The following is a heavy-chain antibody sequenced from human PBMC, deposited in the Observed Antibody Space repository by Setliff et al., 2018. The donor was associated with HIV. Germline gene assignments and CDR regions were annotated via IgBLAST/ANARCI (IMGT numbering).Heavy chain of an antibody. CDR1: GYTFTSYG. CDR2: IIPIFDTG. D-gene: IGHD1-1*01. CDR3: ARGHGGTHRAYYYYYMDV. J-gene: IGHJ6*03. Sequence: SVKVSCKASGYTFTSYGITWVRQAPGQGLEWMGRIIPIFDTGDYAQKFQGRVTITADESTSTAYMELSSLRSEDTAVYYCARGHGGTHRAYYYYYMDVWGKGTTVTVS. V-gene: IGHV1-69*13.